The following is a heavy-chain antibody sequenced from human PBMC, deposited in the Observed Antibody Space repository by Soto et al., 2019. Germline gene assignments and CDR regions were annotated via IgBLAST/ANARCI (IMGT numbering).Heavy chain of an antibody. D-gene: IGHD3-22*01. V-gene: IGHV4-31*03. CDR1: GGSISSGGYY. Sequence: QVQLQESGPGLVKPSQTLSLTCTVSGGSISSGGYYWSWIRQHPGKGLEWIGYIYYSGSTYYNPSLPSRVTISVDTSKNQFSLKLSSVTAADTAVYHSARATGSLIPHSSGYCYYGMDVWGQGTTVTVSS. J-gene: IGHJ6*02. CDR3: ARATGSLIPHSSGYCYYGMDV. CDR2: IYYSGST.